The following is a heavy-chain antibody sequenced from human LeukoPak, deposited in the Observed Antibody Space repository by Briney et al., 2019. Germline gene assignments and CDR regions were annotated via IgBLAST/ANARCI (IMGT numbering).Heavy chain of an antibody. J-gene: IGHJ4*02. D-gene: IGHD3-9*01. Sequence: ASETLSLTCAVYGGSFSGYYWSWIRQPPGKGLEWIGEINHSGSTNYNPSLKSRVTISVDTSKNQFSLKLSSVTAADTAVYYCARGPGYDILTGYDGGDFDYWGQETLVTVSS. CDR1: GGSFSGYY. CDR3: ARGPGYDILTGYDGGDFDY. V-gene: IGHV4-34*01. CDR2: INHSGST.